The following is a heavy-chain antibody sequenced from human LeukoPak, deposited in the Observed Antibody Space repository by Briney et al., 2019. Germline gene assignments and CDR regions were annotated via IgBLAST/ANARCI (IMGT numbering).Heavy chain of an antibody. D-gene: IGHD5-18*01. J-gene: IGHJ5*02. V-gene: IGHV4-39*07. Sequence: PSETLSLTCTVSGGSISSSSYYWGWIRQPPGKGLEWIGSIYYSGSTYYNPSLKSRVTISVDTSKNQFSLKLSSVTAADTAVYYCARAYVDTAMVNWFDPWGQGTLVTVSS. CDR3: ARAYVDTAMVNWFDP. CDR1: GGSISSSSYY. CDR2: IYYSGST.